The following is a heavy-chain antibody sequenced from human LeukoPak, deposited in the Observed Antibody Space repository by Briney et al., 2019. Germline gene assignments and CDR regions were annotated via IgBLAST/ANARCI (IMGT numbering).Heavy chain of an antibody. J-gene: IGHJ5*02. CDR1: GGSVSSGGFS. Sequence: SETLSLTCAVSGGSVSSGGFSWSWIRQPPGKGLEWIVYMYHGGSTYYNPSLESRVTISVARSKNQFSLKLSSVTAADTAVYYCASTNDFGDYVGAWGQGTLVTVSS. CDR3: ASTNDFGDYVGA. V-gene: IGHV4-30-2*01. D-gene: IGHD4-17*01. CDR2: MYHGGST.